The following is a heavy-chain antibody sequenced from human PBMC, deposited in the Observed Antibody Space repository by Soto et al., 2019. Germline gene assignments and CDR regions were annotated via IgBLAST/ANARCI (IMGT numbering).Heavy chain of an antibody. V-gene: IGHV1-18*01. CDR3: AREVYSSGYYYEY. CDR1: GYTFTSYG. Sequence: GASVKVSCKTSGYTFTSYGIIWVRQSPGQGLEWMGWISAYNVNTNYAQKLQGRVTMTTDTSTSTAYMELRSLRSDDTAVYYCAREVYSSGYYYEYWGQGTLVTVSS. CDR2: ISAYNVNT. J-gene: IGHJ4*02. D-gene: IGHD3-22*01.